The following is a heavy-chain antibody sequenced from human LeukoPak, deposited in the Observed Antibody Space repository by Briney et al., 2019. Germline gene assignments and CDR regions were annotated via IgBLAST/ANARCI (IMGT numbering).Heavy chain of an antibody. V-gene: IGHV4-59*08. D-gene: IGHD3-22*01. J-gene: IGHJ4*02. CDR1: GGPISSYY. CDR3: ARLHYYDTSGYPYYFDY. CDR2: IYYSGST. Sequence: PSETLSLTCTVSGGPISSYYWSWIRQPPGKGLEWIGYIYYSGSTNYNPPLKSRVTISVDRSKNQFSLKLSSVTAADTAVFYCARLHYYDTSGYPYYFDYWGQGTLVTVSS.